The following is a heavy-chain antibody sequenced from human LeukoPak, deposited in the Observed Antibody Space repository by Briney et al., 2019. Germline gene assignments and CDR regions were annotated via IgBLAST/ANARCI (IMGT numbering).Heavy chain of an antibody. CDR2: IYYSGST. Sequence: SQTLSLTCTVSGGSISSGDYYWSWIRQPPGKGLEWIGYIYYSGSTYYNPSLKSRVTISVDTSKNQFSLKLSSVTAADTAVYYCARERGRTAPRNAFDIWGQGTMVTVSS. CDR1: GGSISSGDYY. D-gene: IGHD2-21*02. CDR3: ARERGRTAPRNAFDI. V-gene: IGHV4-30-4*08. J-gene: IGHJ3*02.